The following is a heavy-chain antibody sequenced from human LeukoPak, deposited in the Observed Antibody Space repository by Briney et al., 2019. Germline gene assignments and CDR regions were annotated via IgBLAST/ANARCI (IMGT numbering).Heavy chain of an antibody. CDR3: AREGVATRTYYYYYGMDV. V-gene: IGHV1-46*01. D-gene: IGHD5-12*01. J-gene: IGHJ6*02. Sequence: ASVKVSCKASGYTFTSYYMHWVRQAPGQGLEWMGIINPSGGSTSYAQKFQGRVTMTTDTSTSTAYMELRSLRSDDTAVYYCAREGVATRTYYYYYGMDVWGQGTTVTVSS. CDR2: INPSGGST. CDR1: GYTFTSYY.